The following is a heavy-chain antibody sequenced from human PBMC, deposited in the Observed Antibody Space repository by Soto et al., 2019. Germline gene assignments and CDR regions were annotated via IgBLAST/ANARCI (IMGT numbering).Heavy chain of an antibody. CDR1: GFTFSSYA. V-gene: IGHV3-30-3*01. CDR3: ARSVNWLAQKFHY. D-gene: IGHD1-20*01. Sequence: QVQLVESGGGVVQPGRSLRLSCAASGFTFSSYAMHWVRQAPGKGLEWVAVISYDGSNKYYADSVKGRFTISRDNSKNTLYLQMNSRRAEDTAVYYCARSVNWLAQKFHYWGQGTLVTVSS. J-gene: IGHJ4*02. CDR2: ISYDGSNK.